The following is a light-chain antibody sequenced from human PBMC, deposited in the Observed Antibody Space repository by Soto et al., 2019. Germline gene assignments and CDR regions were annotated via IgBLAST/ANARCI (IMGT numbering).Light chain of an antibody. V-gene: IGKV3-15*01. CDR3: QQYDNWPQLT. CDR2: GAS. Sequence: IVMTQSPATLSVSPGESATLSCRARQSVGTNLAWYQQKPGQAPGLLISGASTRATGIPARFSGSGSGTEFTLTISSLQSEDFAIYYCQQYDNWPQLTFGGGTKLEIK. J-gene: IGKJ4*01. CDR1: QSVGTN.